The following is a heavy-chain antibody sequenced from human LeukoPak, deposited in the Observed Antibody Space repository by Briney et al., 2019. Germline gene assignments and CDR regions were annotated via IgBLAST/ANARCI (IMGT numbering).Heavy chain of an antibody. V-gene: IGHV3-48*04. Sequence: GGSLRLSCAASGFTFSSYSMNWVRQAPEKGLEWVSYISSSSSTIYYAGSVKGRFTISRDNAKNSLYLQMNSLRAEDTAVYYCARDRSSGYYYVSDYWGQGTLVTVSS. D-gene: IGHD3-22*01. CDR2: ISSSSSTI. CDR3: ARDRSSGYYYVSDY. J-gene: IGHJ4*02. CDR1: GFTFSSYS.